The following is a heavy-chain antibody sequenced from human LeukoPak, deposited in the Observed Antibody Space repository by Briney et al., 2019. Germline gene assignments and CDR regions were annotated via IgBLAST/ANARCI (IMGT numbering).Heavy chain of an antibody. V-gene: IGHV1-46*01. CDR2: INPSGGST. Sequence: ASVKVSCKASGYTFTSYYMHWVRQAPGQGLEWMGIINPSGGSTSYAQKFQGRVTMTRDMSTSTVYMELSSLRSEDTAVYYCARDLYYYDSSGRKPGYWGQGTLVTVSS. CDR3: ARDLYYYDSSGRKPGY. J-gene: IGHJ4*02. D-gene: IGHD3-22*01. CDR1: GYTFTSYY.